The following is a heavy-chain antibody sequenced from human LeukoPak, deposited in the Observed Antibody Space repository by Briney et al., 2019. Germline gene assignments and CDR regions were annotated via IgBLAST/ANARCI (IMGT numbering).Heavy chain of an antibody. V-gene: IGHV3-23*01. Sequence: PGGSLRLSCAASGFTFRSYSMNWVREAPGKGVEWVSAISGGGGSTYYADSVKGRFTISRDNSKNTLYLQMNSLRAEDTAVYYCAKFNGVYSSSWYMGFDYWGQGTLVTVSS. CDR1: GFTFRSYS. D-gene: IGHD6-13*01. CDR3: AKFNGVYSSSWYMGFDY. CDR2: ISGGGGST. J-gene: IGHJ4*02.